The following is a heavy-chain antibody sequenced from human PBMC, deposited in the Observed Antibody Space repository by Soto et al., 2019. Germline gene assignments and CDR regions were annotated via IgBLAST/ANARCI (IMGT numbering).Heavy chain of an antibody. CDR3: ERQWALSGYYYGMDV. CDR1: GGSISRSNW. CDR2: IYHSGST. J-gene: IGHJ6*02. V-gene: IGHV4-4*02. D-gene: IGHD1-26*01. Sequence: SETLSLTCAVSGGSISRSNWWSWVRQPPGKGLEWIGEIYHSGSTNYNPSLKSRVTISVGKSKNQFSLKLSSVTAADTAVYYCERQWALSGYYYGMDVWGQGTTVTVSS.